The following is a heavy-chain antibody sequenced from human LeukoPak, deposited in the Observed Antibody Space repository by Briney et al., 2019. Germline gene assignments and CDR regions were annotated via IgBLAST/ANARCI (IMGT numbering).Heavy chain of an antibody. Sequence: ASVKVSCKASGYTFTGYYMHWVRQAPGQGLEWMGWINPNSGGTNYAQKFQGRVTMTRDTSISTSYMELSRLRSDDTAVYYCARAWLRLNPYCDYWGQGTLVTVSS. CDR3: ARAWLRLNPYCDY. D-gene: IGHD5-12*01. J-gene: IGHJ4*02. CDR2: INPNSGGT. CDR1: GYTFTGYY. V-gene: IGHV1-2*02.